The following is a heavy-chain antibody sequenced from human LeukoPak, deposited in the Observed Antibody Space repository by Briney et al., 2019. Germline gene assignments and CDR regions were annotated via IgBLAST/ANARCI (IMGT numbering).Heavy chain of an antibody. CDR1: GFTFSSYA. Sequence: GGSLRLSCAASGFTFSSYAMSWVRQAPGKGLEWVSYISSDPTSIDYADSVKGRFTISRDNAKNSLYLQMNSLRAEDTAVYYCAREMTGISAADFWGQGTLVTVSS. V-gene: IGHV3-48*04. J-gene: IGHJ4*02. D-gene: IGHD6-13*01. CDR2: ISSDPTSI. CDR3: AREMTGISAADF.